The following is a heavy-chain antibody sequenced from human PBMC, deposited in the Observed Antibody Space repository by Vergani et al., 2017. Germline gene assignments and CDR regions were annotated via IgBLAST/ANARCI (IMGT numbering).Heavy chain of an antibody. V-gene: IGHV1-69*13. CDR3: ARDRGYYYDSSGYGTDY. J-gene: IGHJ4*02. D-gene: IGHD3-22*01. CDR1: GGTFSSYA. CDR2: IIPIFGTA. Sequence: QVQLVQSGAEVKKPGSSVKVSCKASGGTFSSYAISWVRQAPGQGLEWMGRIIPIFGTANYALKFQGRVTITADESTSTAYMELSSLRSEDTAVYYCARDRGYYYDSSGYGTDYWGQGTLVTVSS.